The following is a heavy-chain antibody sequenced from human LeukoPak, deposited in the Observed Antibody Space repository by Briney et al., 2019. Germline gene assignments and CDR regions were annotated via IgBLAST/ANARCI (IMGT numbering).Heavy chain of an antibody. Sequence: GGSLRLSCAATGFTFSSYAMSWIRQAPGKGLEWVSIIINIGGSTSYSDSVKGRFTISRDNSKNTLYLQINSLRAEDTAVYYCAKARGSHSSGWFFDYWGQGTLVTVSS. CDR1: GFTFSSYA. J-gene: IGHJ4*02. D-gene: IGHD6-19*01. CDR3: AKARGSHSSGWFFDY. V-gene: IGHV3-23*01. CDR2: IINIGGST.